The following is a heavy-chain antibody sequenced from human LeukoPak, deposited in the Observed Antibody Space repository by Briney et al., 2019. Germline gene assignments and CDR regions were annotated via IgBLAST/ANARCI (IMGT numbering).Heavy chain of an antibody. CDR1: GYTFTSYY. J-gene: IGHJ4*02. CDR2: INPSGGST. D-gene: IGHD3-10*01. CDR3: ARDDRYYGSGSYYHTADY. Sequence: ASVKVSCKASGYTFTSYYMHWVRQAPGQGLEWTGIINPSGGSTSYAQKFQGRVTMTRDTSTSTVYMELSSLRSEDTAVYYCARDDRYYGSGSYYHTADYWGQGTLVTVSS. V-gene: IGHV1-46*01.